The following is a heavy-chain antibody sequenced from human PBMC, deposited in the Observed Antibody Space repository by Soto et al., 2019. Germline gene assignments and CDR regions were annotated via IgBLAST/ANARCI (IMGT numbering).Heavy chain of an antibody. D-gene: IGHD6-6*01. J-gene: IGHJ5*02. CDR1: GGSISSGDYC. CDR2: IYYSGST. Sequence: SETLSLTWTVSGGSISSGDYCWSWIRQPPGKGLEWIGYIYYSGSTFYNPSLKSRVTISVDTSKNQFSLKLSSVPAADTAVYYCARERPDGARLDPWGQGTLVTVSS. V-gene: IGHV4-30-4*01. CDR3: ARERPDGARLDP.